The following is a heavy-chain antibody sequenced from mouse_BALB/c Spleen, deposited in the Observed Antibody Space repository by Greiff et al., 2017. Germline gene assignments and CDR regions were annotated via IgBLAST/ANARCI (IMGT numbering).Heavy chain of an antibody. D-gene: IGHD2-10*02. CDR2: IWTGGGT. CDR3: VREYGNYAFDY. CDR1: GFSLTSYD. J-gene: IGHJ2*01. V-gene: IGHV2-9-2*01. Sequence: QVQLKQSGPGLVAPSQSLSITCTVSGFSLTSYDISWIRQPPGKGLEWLGVIWTGGGTNYNSAFMSRLSISKDNSKSQVFLKMNSLQTDDTAIYYCVREYGNYAFDYWGQGTTLTVSS.